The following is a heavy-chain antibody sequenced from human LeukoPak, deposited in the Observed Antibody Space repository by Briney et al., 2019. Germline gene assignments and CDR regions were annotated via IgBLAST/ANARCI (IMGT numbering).Heavy chain of an antibody. CDR1: GFGFSSDW. CDR3: ARDHNDGYNFY. CDR2: IKGDGSAT. Sequence: PGGSLRLSCVASGFGFSSDWMTWVRQAPGKGLEWVANIKGDGSATYYADSVKGRFIISRDNAKNSLYLQMNSLRVEDTAVYFCARDHNDGYNFYWGQGAVVTVSS. J-gene: IGHJ4*02. V-gene: IGHV3-7*01. D-gene: IGHD3-22*01.